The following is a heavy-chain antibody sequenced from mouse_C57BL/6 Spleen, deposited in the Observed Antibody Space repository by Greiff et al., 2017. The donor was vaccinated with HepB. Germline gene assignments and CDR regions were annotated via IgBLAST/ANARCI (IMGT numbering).Heavy chain of an antibody. CDR1: GFTFSSYG. Sequence: EVNVVESGGDLVKPGGSLKLSCAASGFTFSSYGMSWVRQTPDKRLEWVATISSGGSYTYYPDSVKGRFTISRDNAKNTLYLQMSSLKSEDTAMYYCARLGGENWYFDVWGTGTTVTVSS. CDR2: ISSGGSYT. CDR3: ARLGGENWYFDV. J-gene: IGHJ1*03. V-gene: IGHV5-6*01. D-gene: IGHD4-1*01.